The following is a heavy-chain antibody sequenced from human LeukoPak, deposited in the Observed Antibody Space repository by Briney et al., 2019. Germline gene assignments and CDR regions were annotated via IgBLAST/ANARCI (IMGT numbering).Heavy chain of an antibody. D-gene: IGHD3-3*01. CDR3: ARDRNYDFWSGLDY. J-gene: IGHJ4*02. CDR1: GGSISSGGYY. CDR2: IYHSGST. Sequence: PSETLSLTCTVSGGSISSGGYYWSWIRQPPGKGLEWIGYIYHSGSTYYNPSLKSRVTISVDRSKNQFSLKLSSVTAADTAVYYCARDRNYDFWSGLDYWGQGTLVTVSS. V-gene: IGHV4-30-2*01.